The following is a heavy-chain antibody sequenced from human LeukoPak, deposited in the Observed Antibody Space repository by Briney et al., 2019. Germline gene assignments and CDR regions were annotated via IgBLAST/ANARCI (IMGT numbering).Heavy chain of an antibody. CDR3: ASMNYYDSSGYPFDY. CDR1: GYTFTGYY. V-gene: IGHV1-2*02. J-gene: IGHJ4*02. D-gene: IGHD3-22*01. CDR2: INPNSGGT. Sequence: ASVKVSCKASGYTFTGYYMHWVRQAPGQGLEWMGWINPNSGGTNYAQKFQGRATMTRDTSISTAYMELSRLRSDDTAVYYCASMNYYDSSGYPFDYWGQGTLVTVSS.